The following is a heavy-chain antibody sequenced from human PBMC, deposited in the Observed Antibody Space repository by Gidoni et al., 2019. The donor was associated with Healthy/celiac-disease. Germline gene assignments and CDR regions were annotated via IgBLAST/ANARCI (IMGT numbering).Heavy chain of an antibody. CDR3: ARVGWRSYYYGMDV. V-gene: IGHV3-21*01. D-gene: IGHD6-19*01. J-gene: IGHJ6*02. Sequence: EVQLVESGGGLVKPGGSLRLSCAASGFPFSSYSMNWVRQAPGKGLEWVSSISSSSSYIYYADSVKGRFTISRDNAKNSLYLQMNSLRAEDTAVYYCARVGWRSYYYGMDVWGQGTTVTVSS. CDR1: GFPFSSYS. CDR2: ISSSSSYI.